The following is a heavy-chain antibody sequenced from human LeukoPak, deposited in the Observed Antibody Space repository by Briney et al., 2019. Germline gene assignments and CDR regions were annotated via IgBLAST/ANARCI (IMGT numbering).Heavy chain of an antibody. CDR1: GGSISSSSYY. CDR2: IYYSGST. CDR3: ARPEVTNNWFDP. J-gene: IGHJ5*02. Sequence: PSETLSLTCTVSGGSISSSSYYWGWIRQPPGKGLEWIGSIYYSGSTYYNPSLKSRVTISVDTSKNQFSLKLSSVTAADTAVYYCARPEVTNNWFDPWGQGTLVTVSS. D-gene: IGHD2-21*02. V-gene: IGHV4-39*01.